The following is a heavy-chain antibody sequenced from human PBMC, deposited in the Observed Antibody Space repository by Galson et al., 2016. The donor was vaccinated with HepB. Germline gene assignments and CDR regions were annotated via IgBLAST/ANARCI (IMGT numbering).Heavy chain of an antibody. CDR3: AAGYGDGWFAP. Sequence: SLRLSCAASGFTFRNYWMAWVRQAPGKGLEWVANINQDGTENYYVDSVKGRFTLSRDNTNSSLCLQMTSLRTEDTAVYSCAAGYGDGWFAPWGQGVLVTVSS. J-gene: IGHJ5*02. CDR1: GFTFRNYW. V-gene: IGHV3-7*01. CDR2: INQDGTEN. D-gene: IGHD5-12*01.